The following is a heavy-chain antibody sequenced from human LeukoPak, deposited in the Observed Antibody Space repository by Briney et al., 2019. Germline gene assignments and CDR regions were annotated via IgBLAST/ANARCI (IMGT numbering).Heavy chain of an antibody. V-gene: IGHV1-2*04. D-gene: IGHD4-17*01. Sequence: ASVKVSCKASGYTFTSYGISWVRQAPGQGLEWMGWINPNSGGTNYAQKFQGWVTMTRDTSISTAYMELSRLRSDDTAVYYCARMTTPEGPYYFDYWGQGTLVTVSS. CDR2: INPNSGGT. J-gene: IGHJ4*02. CDR3: ARMTTPEGPYYFDY. CDR1: GYTFTSYG.